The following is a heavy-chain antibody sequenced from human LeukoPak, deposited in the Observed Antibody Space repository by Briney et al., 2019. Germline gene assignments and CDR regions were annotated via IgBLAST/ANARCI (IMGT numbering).Heavy chain of an antibody. Sequence: GGSLRLSCAASGFTLSSYAMSWVRQAPGKGLEWFSAISGSGGSTYYADSVKGRFTISRDNSKNTLYLQMNSLRAEDTAVYYCAKDLSKGELAARDYWGQETLVTVSS. V-gene: IGHV3-23*01. CDR2: ISGSGGST. D-gene: IGHD1-26*01. CDR3: AKDLSKGELAARDY. CDR1: GFTLSSYA. J-gene: IGHJ4*02.